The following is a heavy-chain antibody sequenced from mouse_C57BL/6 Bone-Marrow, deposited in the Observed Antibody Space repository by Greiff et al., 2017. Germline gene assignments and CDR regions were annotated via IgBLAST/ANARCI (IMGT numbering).Heavy chain of an antibody. CDR1: GYTFTEYT. V-gene: IGHV1-62-2*01. D-gene: IGHD2-5*01. Sequence: QVQLQQSGAELVKPGASVKLSCKASGYTFTEYTIHWVKQRSGQGLEWIGWFYPGSGSIKYNEKFKDKATLTADKSSSTVYMELSRLTSEDSAVYFFARHGFLYYSNYEREMDYWGKGTSVTVSS. J-gene: IGHJ4*01. CDR2: FYPGSGSI. CDR3: ARHGFLYYSNYEREMDY.